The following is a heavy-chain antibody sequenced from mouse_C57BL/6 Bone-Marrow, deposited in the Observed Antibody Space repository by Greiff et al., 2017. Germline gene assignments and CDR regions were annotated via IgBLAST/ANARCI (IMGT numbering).Heavy chain of an antibody. CDR3: SRYTYGNYPYYAIAY. CDR2: IHPNSGST. CDR1: GYTFTSYW. V-gene: IGHV1-64*01. Sequence: VKLQQPGAELVKPGASVKLSCKASGYTFTSYWMHLVKQRPGQGLEWIGMIHPNSGSTNYNEKFKSKATLTVAKSSSTAYMPLISLTSEDSAVSYCSRYTYGNYPYYAIAYWGQGTLVTVSS. J-gene: IGHJ4*01. D-gene: IGHD2-10*02.